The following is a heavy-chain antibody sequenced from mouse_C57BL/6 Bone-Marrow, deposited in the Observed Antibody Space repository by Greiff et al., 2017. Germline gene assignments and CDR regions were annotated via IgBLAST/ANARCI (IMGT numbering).Heavy chain of an antibody. Sequence: EVQLQQSGAELVRPGASVKLSCTASGFNIKDYYMHWVKQRPEQGLEWIGRIDPEDGDTEYAPKFQGKATMTADTSSNTAYLQLSSLTSEDTAVYYCTYYYGTPYAMDYWGQGTSVTVSS. V-gene: IGHV14-1*01. CDR3: TYYYGTPYAMDY. CDR2: IDPEDGDT. D-gene: IGHD1-1*01. J-gene: IGHJ4*01. CDR1: GFNIKDYY.